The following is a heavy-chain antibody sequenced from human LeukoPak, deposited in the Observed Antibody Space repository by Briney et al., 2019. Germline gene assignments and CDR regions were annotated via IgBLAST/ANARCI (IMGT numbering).Heavy chain of an antibody. Sequence: PSETLSLTCTVSGGSISSGSYDWYWIRQPAGTGLEWIGHIYTSGTSNYNPSLRSRVTISVDTSKNQFSLKLTSVTAADTAGYYCTKGRGIWGQGTLVTVSS. CDR1: GGSISSGSYD. J-gene: IGHJ4*02. D-gene: IGHD3-10*01. V-gene: IGHV4-61*09. CDR2: IYTSGTS. CDR3: TKGRGI.